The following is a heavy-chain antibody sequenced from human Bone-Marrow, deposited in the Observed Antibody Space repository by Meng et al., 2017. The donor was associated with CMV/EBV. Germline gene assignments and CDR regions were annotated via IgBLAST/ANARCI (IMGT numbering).Heavy chain of an antibody. J-gene: IGHJ6*02. CDR2: ISGSGGST. D-gene: IGHD1-1*01. CDR3: AKDDHNWNEIYYGMDV. V-gene: IGHV3-23*01. Sequence: GGSLRLSCAASGFTCSSYAMSWVRQAPGKGLEWVSAISGSGGSTYDADSVKGRFTISRDNSKNTLYLQMNSLRAEDTAVYYCAKDDHNWNEIYYGMDVWGQGTTVTVSS. CDR1: GFTCSSYA.